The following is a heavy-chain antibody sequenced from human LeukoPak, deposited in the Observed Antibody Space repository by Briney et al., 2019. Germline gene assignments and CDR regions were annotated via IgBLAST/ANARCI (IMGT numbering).Heavy chain of an antibody. CDR3: ARQSRGGGLTGTLGRYYYYHYMDV. CDR2: IYSSGST. V-gene: IGHV4-59*01. Sequence: SETLSLTCSVSGVSISSYYWSWIRQPPGKGLEWIGYIYSSGSTNYNPSLKSRVFISVDTSKNQFSLTLSSVTAADTAVSFCARQSRGGGLTGTLGRYYYYHYMDVWGEGTTITVFS. J-gene: IGHJ6*03. D-gene: IGHD1-1*01. CDR1: GVSISSYY.